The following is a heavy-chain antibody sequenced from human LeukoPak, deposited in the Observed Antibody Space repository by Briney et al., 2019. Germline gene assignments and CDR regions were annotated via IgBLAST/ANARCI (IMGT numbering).Heavy chain of an antibody. J-gene: IGHJ3*01. Sequence: PGGSLRLSCSASGFTFSSYGMHWVRQAPGKGLEWVAFIRYDGSNKYYADSVKGRFAISRGNSKNTLYLQMNSLRAEDTAVYYCAKDSGXYRXYDAFDXWGQGTMV. D-gene: IGHD1-26*01. CDR2: IRYDGSNK. V-gene: IGHV3-30*02. CDR1: GFTFSSYG. CDR3: AKDSGXYRXYDAFDX.